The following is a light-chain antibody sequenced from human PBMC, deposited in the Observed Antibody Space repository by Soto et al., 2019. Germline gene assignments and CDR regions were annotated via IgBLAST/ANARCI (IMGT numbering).Light chain of an antibody. CDR3: QQYDNSLTWT. J-gene: IGKJ1*01. V-gene: IGKV3-20*01. Sequence: EIVLTQSPGTLSLSPGERATLSCRASQSVTSSHLAWYQQKPGQAPRLLIYGASSRPTGIPDRFSGSGSATDFTLTISRLEPEDVAVYYCQQYDNSLTWTFGQGTKVETK. CDR2: GAS. CDR1: QSVTSSH.